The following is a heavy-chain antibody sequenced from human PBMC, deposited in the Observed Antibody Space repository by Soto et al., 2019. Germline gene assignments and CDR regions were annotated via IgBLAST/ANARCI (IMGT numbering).Heavy chain of an antibody. J-gene: IGHJ4*02. D-gene: IGHD5-18*01. CDR2: INHSGST. Sequence: QVQLQQWGAGLLKPSETLSLTCAVYGGSFSGYYWSWIRQPPGKGLEWIGEINHSGSTNYNPSLKSRVTISVDTSKNQFSLKLSSVTAADTAVYYCARGDTAMAPFHYWGQGTLVTVSS. CDR1: GGSFSGYY. V-gene: IGHV4-34*01. CDR3: ARGDTAMAPFHY.